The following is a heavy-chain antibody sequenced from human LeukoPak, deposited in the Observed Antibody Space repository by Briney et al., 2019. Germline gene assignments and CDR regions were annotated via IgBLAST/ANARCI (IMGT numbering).Heavy chain of an antibody. V-gene: IGHV3-23*01. CDR3: AKDGAGTTRVEYFQH. CDR2: ISGGGVRT. CDR1: GFTFSSYA. D-gene: IGHD1-7*01. Sequence: PGGSLRLSCAASGFTFSSYAMHWVRQAPGKGLEYVSAISGGGVRTYYADSVKGRFTISRDNSKNTLNLQMHSLRAEDTAIYYCAKDGAGTTRVEYFQHRGQGTLVTVSS. J-gene: IGHJ1*01.